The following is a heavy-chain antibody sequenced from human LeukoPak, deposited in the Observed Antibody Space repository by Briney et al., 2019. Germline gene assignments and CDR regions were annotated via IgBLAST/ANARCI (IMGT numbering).Heavy chain of an antibody. CDR2: IYSGGGT. V-gene: IGHV3-53*05. CDR1: GFTVSSNF. CDR3: ARGPDVVLVSHWSFFDY. Sequence: GGSLRLSCAASGFTVSSNFVTWDRQAPGKGLEWLSIIYSGGGTDYADSVKGRFTISRDNSKNTLYLQMGSLRTEDMAIYYCARGPDVVLVSHWSFFDYWGQGTLVTVSS. D-gene: IGHD2-8*02. J-gene: IGHJ4*02.